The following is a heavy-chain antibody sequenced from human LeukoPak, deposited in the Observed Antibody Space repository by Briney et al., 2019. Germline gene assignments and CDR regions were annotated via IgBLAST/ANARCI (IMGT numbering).Heavy chain of an antibody. Sequence: GGSLRLSCAASGFTFSSYWMSWVRQAPGKGLEWVANIKQDGSEKNYVDSVKGRFTISRDNTKNSLYLQMNSLRVEDTAVFYCARDQYDTWSRRGNFDSWGQGTLVIVSS. J-gene: IGHJ4*02. CDR1: GFTFSSYW. CDR2: IKQDGSEK. V-gene: IGHV3-7*03. D-gene: IGHD3-3*01. CDR3: ARDQYDTWSRRGNFDS.